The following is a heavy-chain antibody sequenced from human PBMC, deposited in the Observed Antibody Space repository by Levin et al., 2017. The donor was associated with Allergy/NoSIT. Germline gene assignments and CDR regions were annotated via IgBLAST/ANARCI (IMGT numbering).Heavy chain of an antibody. D-gene: IGHD2-2*01. CDR2: IWYDGSNK. J-gene: IGHJ5*02. CDR3: ARGPSIVVVPAAISENWFDP. Sequence: GGSLRLSCAASGFTFSSYGMHWVRQAPGKGLEWVAVIWYDGSNKYYADSVKGRFTISRDNSKNTLYLQMNSLRAEDTAVYYCARGPSIVVVPAAISENWFDPWGQGTLVTVSS. V-gene: IGHV3-33*01. CDR1: GFTFSSYG.